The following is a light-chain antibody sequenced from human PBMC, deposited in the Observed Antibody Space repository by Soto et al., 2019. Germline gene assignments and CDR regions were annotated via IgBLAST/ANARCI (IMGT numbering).Light chain of an antibody. CDR1: SSDVGAYNY. CDR2: GVR. CDR3: SSYTSSSTWV. V-gene: IGLV2-14*01. Sequence: QSVLTQPASVSGSPGQSITISCTGTSSDVGAYNYVSWYQQHPGKAPKLMIYGVRNRPSGVSDRFSGSRSGNTASLTISGLQAEDESDYYCSSYTSSSTWVFGGGTKLTVL. J-gene: IGLJ3*02.